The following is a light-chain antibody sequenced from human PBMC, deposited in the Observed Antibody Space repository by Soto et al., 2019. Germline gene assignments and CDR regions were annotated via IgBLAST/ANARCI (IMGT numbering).Light chain of an antibody. CDR3: QQYNSYSA. V-gene: IGKV3D-15*01. CDR1: QSVTNN. CDR2: GAS. Sequence: EIVMTQSPATLSVSPGERATLSCRASQSVTNNFLVWYQQKPGQPPRLLIYGASSRATGTPDRFTGSGSGTDFTLTISSLQPDDFATYYCQQYNSYSAFGQGTKVDIK. J-gene: IGKJ1*01.